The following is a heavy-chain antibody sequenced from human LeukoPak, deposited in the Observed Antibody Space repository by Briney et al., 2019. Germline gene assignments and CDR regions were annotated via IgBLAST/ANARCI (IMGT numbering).Heavy chain of an antibody. CDR1: GYTFTGYY. Sequence: SVKVSCKASGYTFTGYYMHWVRQAPGQGLEWMGWINPNSGDTNYAQKFQGGVSMTRDTSISTAYMDLSGLGSDDTALYYCARGLGWDSGTYLGAWGEGTLVTVSS. D-gene: IGHD1-26*01. CDR3: ARGLGWDSGTYLGA. V-gene: IGHV1-2*02. J-gene: IGHJ5*02. CDR2: INPNSGDT.